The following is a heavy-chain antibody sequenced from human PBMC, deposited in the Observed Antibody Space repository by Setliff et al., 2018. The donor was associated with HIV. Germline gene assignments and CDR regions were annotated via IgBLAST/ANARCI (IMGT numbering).Heavy chain of an antibody. CDR1: GYTLTELS. D-gene: IGHD3-3*01. CDR3: ATARFLESYPINAFDI. CDR2: FDPEDGET. V-gene: IGHV1-24*01. Sequence: ASVKVSCKVSGYTLTELSMHRVRQAPGKGLEWMGGFDPEDGETIYAQKFQGRVTMTEDTSTDTAYMELSSLRSEDTAVYYCATARFLESYPINAFDIWGQGTMVTVSS. J-gene: IGHJ3*02.